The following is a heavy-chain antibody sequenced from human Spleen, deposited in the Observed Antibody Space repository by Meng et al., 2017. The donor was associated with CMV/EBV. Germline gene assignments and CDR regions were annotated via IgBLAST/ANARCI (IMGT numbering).Heavy chain of an antibody. V-gene: IGHV3-74*01. D-gene: IGHD1-1*01. Sequence: GGSLRLSCVASGFTFSGFWMHWVRQAPGKGLVWVSRINSDGSNTYYADSVKGRFTISRDNTKNTLYLQLNSLRAEDTAVYYCARDHWRDFDYWGQGALVTVSS. CDR1: GFTFSGFW. CDR3: ARDHWRDFDY. J-gene: IGHJ4*02. CDR2: INSDGSNT.